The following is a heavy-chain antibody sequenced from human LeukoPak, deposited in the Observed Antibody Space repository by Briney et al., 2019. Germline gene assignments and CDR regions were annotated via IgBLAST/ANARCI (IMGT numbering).Heavy chain of an antibody. V-gene: IGHV3-23*01. J-gene: IGHJ4*02. CDR1: GFTFSSYG. CDR3: AKQLGYCSDGSCYFPY. Sequence: GGSLRLSCAASGFTFSSYGMSWVRQAPGKGLEWVSAISNNGGYTYYADSVQGRFTISRDNSKSTLCLQMNSLRAEDTAVYYCAKQLGYCSDGSCYFPYWGQGTLVTVSS. D-gene: IGHD2-15*01. CDR2: ISNNGGYT.